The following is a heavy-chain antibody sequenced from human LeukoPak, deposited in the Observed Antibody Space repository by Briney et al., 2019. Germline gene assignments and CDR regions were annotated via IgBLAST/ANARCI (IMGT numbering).Heavy chain of an antibody. CDR2: IYSSGST. CDR3: AREKARYCSGGSCYGTWAFDI. D-gene: IGHD2-15*01. CDR1: GGSISSYY. J-gene: IGHJ3*02. V-gene: IGHV4-4*07. Sequence: SETLSLTCTVSGGSISSYYWSWIRLPAGKGLEWIGRIYSSGSTNYNPSLKSRVTMSADTSKNQFSLKLSSVTTADTAVYYCAREKARYCSGGSCYGTWAFDIWGQGTMVTVSS.